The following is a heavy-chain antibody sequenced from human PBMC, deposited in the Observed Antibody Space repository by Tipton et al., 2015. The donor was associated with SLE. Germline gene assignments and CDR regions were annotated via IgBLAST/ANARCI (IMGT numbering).Heavy chain of an antibody. CDR3: ARDGDYDFWSGYYTPPEYFQH. D-gene: IGHD3-3*01. CDR1: GGSFSGYY. V-gene: IGHV4-34*01. J-gene: IGHJ1*01. CDR2: INHSGST. Sequence: TLSLTCAVYGGSFSGYYWSWIRQPPGKGLEWIGEINHSGSTNYNPSLKSRVTISVDTSKNQFSLKLSSVTAADTAVYYCARDGDYDFWSGYYTPPEYFQHWGQGTLVTVSS.